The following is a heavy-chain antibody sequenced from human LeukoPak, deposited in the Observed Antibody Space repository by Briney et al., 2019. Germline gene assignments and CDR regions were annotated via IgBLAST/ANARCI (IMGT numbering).Heavy chain of an antibody. Sequence: SETLSLTCAVYGGSFSGYYWSWIRQPPGKGLEWIGEINHSGSTNYNPSLKSRVTISVDTSKNQFSLKLSSVTAADTAVYYCARTWGIAARPWYYYYGMDVWGQGTTVTVSS. CDR2: INHSGST. J-gene: IGHJ6*02. CDR3: ARTWGIAARPWYYYYGMDV. V-gene: IGHV4-34*01. D-gene: IGHD6-6*01. CDR1: GGSFSGYY.